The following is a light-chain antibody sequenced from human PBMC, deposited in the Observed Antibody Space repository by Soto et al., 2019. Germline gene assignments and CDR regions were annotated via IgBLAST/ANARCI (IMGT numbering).Light chain of an antibody. Sequence: DIQMTQSPSSLSASVGDRVTMTCRASQTISSFLNWYQQKPGKAPKLLIYAASTLESGVPSRFSGSRSGTDFTLTISSLQREDFATYYFQQSYNTPFSFGPGTKVDIK. V-gene: IGKV1-39*01. CDR1: QTISSF. J-gene: IGKJ3*01. CDR3: QQSYNTPFS. CDR2: AAS.